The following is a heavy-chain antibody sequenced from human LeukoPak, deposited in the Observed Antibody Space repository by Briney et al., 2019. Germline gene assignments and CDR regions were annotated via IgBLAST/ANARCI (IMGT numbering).Heavy chain of an antibody. CDR2: INNDGSSA. J-gene: IGHJ5*02. CDR1: GFTFSNHW. CDR3: ARDRPHNWFDP. Sequence: GGSLSLSRTASGFTFSNHWMHWVRQAPAKGLVGVSRINNDGSSAVYADPVQGRFTVSRDNAKDTFYLQMNGLRVEDTAVYYCARDRPHNWFDPWGQGTLVTVSS. V-gene: IGHV3-74*01.